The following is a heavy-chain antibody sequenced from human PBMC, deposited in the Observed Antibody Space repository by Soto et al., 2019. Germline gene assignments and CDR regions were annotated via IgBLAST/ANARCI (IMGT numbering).Heavy chain of an antibody. CDR3: ARAGDTAYTLHYYYYYGMDV. CDR2: MKDGGGEK. J-gene: IGHJ6*02. D-gene: IGHD5-18*01. V-gene: IGHV3-7*03. Sequence: PGGSLRLSCAASGFTFSSYAMSWVRQAPGKGLEWVSTMKDGGGEKYYADSVQGRFTISRDNAKNSLYLQMNSLRAEDTAVYYCARAGDTAYTLHYYYYYGMDVWGQGTTVTVSS. CDR1: GFTFSSYA.